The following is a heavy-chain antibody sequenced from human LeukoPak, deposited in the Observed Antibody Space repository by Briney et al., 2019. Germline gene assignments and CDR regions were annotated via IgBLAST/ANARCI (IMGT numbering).Heavy chain of an antibody. CDR2: ISAYNGNT. J-gene: IGHJ6*03. V-gene: IGHV1-18*01. CDR1: GYTFTSYG. CDR3: ARYVAVAGTGLVNYYYMDV. D-gene: IGHD6-19*01. Sequence: AASVKVSCKASGYTFTSYGISWVRQAPGQGLEWMGWISAYNGNTNYAQKLQGRVTMTTDTSTSTAYMELRGLRSDDTAVYYCARYVAVAGTGLVNYYYMDVWGKGTTVTVSS.